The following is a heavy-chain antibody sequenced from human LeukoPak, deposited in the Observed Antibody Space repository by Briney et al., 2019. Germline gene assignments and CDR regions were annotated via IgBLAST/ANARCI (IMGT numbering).Heavy chain of an antibody. J-gene: IGHJ5*02. CDR2: IWYDGSNK. D-gene: IGHD5-18*01. V-gene: IGHV3-33*06. CDR3: AKDRRTAMAPTRANNWFDP. Sequence: PGGSLRLSCAASGFTFSSYGMHWVRQAPGKGLEWVAVIWYDGSNKYYADSVKGRFTIFRDNSKNTLYLQMNSLRAEDTAVYYCAKDRRTAMAPTRANNWFDPWGQGTLVTVSS. CDR1: GFTFSSYG.